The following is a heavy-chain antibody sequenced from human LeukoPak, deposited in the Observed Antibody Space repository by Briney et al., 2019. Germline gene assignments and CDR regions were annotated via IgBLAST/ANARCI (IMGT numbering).Heavy chain of an antibody. V-gene: IGHV4-34*01. CDR1: GGSFSGYY. Sequence: SETLSLTCAVYGGSFSGYYWSWIRQPPGKGLEWIGEINHSGSTNYNPSLKSRVTISVDTSKNQFSLKLSSVTAADTAVYYCARHLRFGYFDYWGQGTLVTVSS. J-gene: IGHJ4*02. D-gene: IGHD3-10*01. CDR3: ARHLRFGYFDY. CDR2: INHSGST.